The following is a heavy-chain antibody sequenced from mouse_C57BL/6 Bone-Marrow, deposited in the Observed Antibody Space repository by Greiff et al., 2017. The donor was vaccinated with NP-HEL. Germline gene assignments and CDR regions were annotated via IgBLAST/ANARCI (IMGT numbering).Heavy chain of an antibody. CDR3: ARHDYYDYDGFAY. D-gene: IGHD2-4*01. CDR1: GFTFSSYG. V-gene: IGHV5-6*01. J-gene: IGHJ3*01. CDR2: ISSGCSYT. Sequence: EVQGVASGGDLVKPGGSLKLSCAASGFTFSSYGMSLVRQTPHTRLEWVSTISSGCSYTYYPDSVLGRFTISRDTAKNTLYLQMSSLKSEDTAMYYCARHDYYDYDGFAYWGQGTLVTVSA.